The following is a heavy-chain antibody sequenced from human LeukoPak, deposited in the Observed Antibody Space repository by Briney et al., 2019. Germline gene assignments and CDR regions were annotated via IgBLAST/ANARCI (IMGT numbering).Heavy chain of an antibody. V-gene: IGHV3-7*01. CDR3: ARYNSSSSLDY. J-gene: IGHJ4*02. CDR1: GFTFSNYW. D-gene: IGHD6-6*01. CDR2: IKQDESQK. Sequence: PGGSLRLSCAASGFTFSNYWMSWVRQAPGKGLEWVANIKQDESQKYYVDSVKGRFTISRDNAKSSLYLQMNSLRAEDTAVCYCARYNSSSSLDYWGQGTLVTVSS.